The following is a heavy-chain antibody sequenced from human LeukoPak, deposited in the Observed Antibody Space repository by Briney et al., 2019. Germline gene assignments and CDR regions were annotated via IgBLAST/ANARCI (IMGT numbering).Heavy chain of an antibody. J-gene: IGHJ6*03. CDR1: GGSISSYY. V-gene: IGHV4-59*01. CDR2: IYYSGYT. Sequence: SETLSLTRTVSGGSISSYYWSWIRQPPGKGLKWIGNIYYSGYTTYSPSLGSRVTISVDTSKNQFSLKLSSVTAADTAVYYCARETSQKGAHYMDVWGKGTTITISS. D-gene: IGHD3-16*01. CDR3: ARETSQKGAHYMDV.